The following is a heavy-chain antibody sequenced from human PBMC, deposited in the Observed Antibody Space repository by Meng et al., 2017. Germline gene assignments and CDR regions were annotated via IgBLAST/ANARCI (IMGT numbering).Heavy chain of an antibody. CDR3: ATRGNPYLDC. Sequence: GQLVQSGAEVQKPGDSVKVSCNASAHTHASDGFAWVRQAPGQGLEWMGWINAYNGYTDYAQKFLGRVPLTTDTSPNPGYMELRSLTSDDTAVYYCATRGNPYLDCWCQGTLVTVSS. V-gene: IGHV1-18*01. CDR2: INAYNGYT. J-gene: IGHJ4*02. CDR1: AHTHASDG.